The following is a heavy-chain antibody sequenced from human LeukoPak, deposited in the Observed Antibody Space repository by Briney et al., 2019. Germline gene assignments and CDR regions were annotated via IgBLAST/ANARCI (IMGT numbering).Heavy chain of an antibody. CDR3: ARVETSAWSTSYYYYFHMDV. J-gene: IGHJ6*03. CDR2: IYTSGST. Sequence: SETLSLTCTVSGGSISSYYWSWIRQPAGKGLEWIGRIYTSGSTNYNPSLKSRVTMSVDTSKNQFSLKLSSVTAADTAVYYCARVETSAWSTSYYYYFHMDVWGKGTTVTISS. D-gene: IGHD6-19*01. CDR1: GGSISSYY. V-gene: IGHV4-4*07.